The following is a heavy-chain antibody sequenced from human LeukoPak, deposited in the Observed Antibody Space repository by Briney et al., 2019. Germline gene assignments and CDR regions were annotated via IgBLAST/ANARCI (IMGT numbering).Heavy chain of an antibody. D-gene: IGHD3-22*01. CDR1: GFTFSSYA. Sequence: GGSLRLSCAASGFTFSSYAINWVRQAPGKGLEWVSSISGSGGRIYYADSVKGRFTISRDNSKNTLYLQMNSLRAEDTAVYYCAKAYNYYDSTDAFDIWGQGTMVTVSS. V-gene: IGHV3-23*01. CDR3: AKAYNYYDSTDAFDI. J-gene: IGHJ3*02. CDR2: ISGSGGRI.